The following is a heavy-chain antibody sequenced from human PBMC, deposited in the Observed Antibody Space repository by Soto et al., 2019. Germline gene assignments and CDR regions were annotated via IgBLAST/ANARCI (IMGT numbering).Heavy chain of an antibody. CDR3: ARDRSSSSWSVVDY. D-gene: IGHD6-13*01. CDR1: GYTFTSYG. V-gene: IGHV1-18*01. Sequence: ASVKVSCKASGYTFTSYGISWVRQAPGQGLEWMGWISAYNGNTNYAQKLQGRVTMTTDTSTSTAYMELRSLRSDDTAVYYCARDRSSSSWSVVDYWGQGTLVTVSS. CDR2: ISAYNGNT. J-gene: IGHJ4*02.